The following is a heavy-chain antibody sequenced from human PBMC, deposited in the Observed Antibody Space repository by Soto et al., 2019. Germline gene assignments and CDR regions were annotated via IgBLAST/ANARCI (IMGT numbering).Heavy chain of an antibody. CDR3: ARIRATYYYYYGMDV. D-gene: IGHD1-26*01. J-gene: IGHJ6*02. CDR1: GGSFSGYY. CDR2: INHSGST. Sequence: SETLSLTCAVYGGSFSGYYWSWIRQPPGKGLEWIGEINHSGSTNYNPSLKSRVTISVDTSKNQFSLKLSSVTAADTAVYYCARIRATYYYYYGMDVWGQGTTVTVSS. V-gene: IGHV4-34*01.